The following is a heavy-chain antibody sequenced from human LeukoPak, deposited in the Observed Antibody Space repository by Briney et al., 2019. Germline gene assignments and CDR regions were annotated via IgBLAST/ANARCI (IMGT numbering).Heavy chain of an antibody. J-gene: IGHJ6*02. D-gene: IGHD6-6*01. CDR1: GYTFTNYY. CDR2: INPSGGST. CDR3: ALAARFYYYGMDV. V-gene: IGHV1-46*01. Sequence: ASVKVSCKASGYTFTNYYMHWVRQAPGQGLEWMGIINPSGGSTSYAQKFQGRVTMTRDTSASTVYMELSSLRSEDTAVYHCALAARFYYYGMDVWGQGTTVTVSS.